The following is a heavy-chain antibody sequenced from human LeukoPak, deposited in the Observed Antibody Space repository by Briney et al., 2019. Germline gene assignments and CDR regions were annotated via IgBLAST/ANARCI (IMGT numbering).Heavy chain of an antibody. CDR2: IYTSGST. CDR3: ARTDTAMVTRYYYYYYMDV. V-gene: IGHV4-61*02. CDR1: GGSISSGSYY. J-gene: IGHJ6*03. D-gene: IGHD5-18*01. Sequence: SETLSLTCTVSGGSISSGSYYWSWIRQPAGKGLEWIGRIYTSGSTNYNPPLKSRVTISVDTSKNQFSLKLSSVTAADTAVYYCARTDTAMVTRYYYYYYMDVWGKGTTVTVSS.